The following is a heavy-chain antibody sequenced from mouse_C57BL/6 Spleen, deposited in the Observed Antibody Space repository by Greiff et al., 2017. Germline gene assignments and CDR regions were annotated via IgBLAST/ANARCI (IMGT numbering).Heavy chain of an antibody. CDR2: INPNNGGT. D-gene: IGHD1-1*01. CDR3: ARSGYGSTYWYFDV. Sequence: VHVKQSGPELVKPGASVKMSCKASGYTFTDYNMHWVKQSHGKSLEWIGYINPNNGGTSYNQKFKGKATLTVNKSSSTAYMELRSLTSEDSAVYYCARSGYGSTYWYFDVWGTGTTVTVSS. V-gene: IGHV1-22*01. J-gene: IGHJ1*03. CDR1: GYTFTDYN.